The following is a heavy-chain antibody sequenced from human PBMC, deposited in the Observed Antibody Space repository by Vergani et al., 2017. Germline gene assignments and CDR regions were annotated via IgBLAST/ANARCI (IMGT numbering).Heavy chain of an antibody. CDR1: GFTFSSDS. J-gene: IGHJ1*01. V-gene: IGHV3-48*02. Sequence: EVQLLESGGGLVQPGGSLRLSCAASGFTFSSDSMNWVRQAPGKGLEWVSYISSSSSTIYYAASVKGRFTISRDNAKNLLYLQMNSLRDDDTAVYYCAXVPETAAGTTEIEYFQHWGQGTLVTVSS. D-gene: IGHD6-13*01. CDR3: AXVPETAAGTTEIEYFQH. CDR2: ISSSSSTI.